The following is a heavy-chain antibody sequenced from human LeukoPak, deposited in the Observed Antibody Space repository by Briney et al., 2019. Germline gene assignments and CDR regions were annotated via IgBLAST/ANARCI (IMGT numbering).Heavy chain of an antibody. CDR1: GGSFSGYY. Sequence: SETLSLTCAVYGGSFSGYYWSWIRQPPGKGLEWIGEINHSGRTNYNPSLKSRVTISVDTSKNQFSLKLSSATAADTAVYYCARVARIVGATDFYFDYWGQGTLVSVSS. D-gene: IGHD1-26*01. CDR2: INHSGRT. CDR3: ARVARIVGATDFYFDY. J-gene: IGHJ4*02. V-gene: IGHV4-34*01.